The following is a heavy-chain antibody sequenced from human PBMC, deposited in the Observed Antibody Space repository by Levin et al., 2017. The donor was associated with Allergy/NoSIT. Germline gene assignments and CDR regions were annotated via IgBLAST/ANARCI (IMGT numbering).Heavy chain of an antibody. D-gene: IGHD3-10*01. J-gene: IGHJ4*02. CDR1: GFTFSSYW. V-gene: IGHV3-74*01. Sequence: PGGSLRLSCAASGFTFSSYWMHWVRQAPGKGLVWVSRINRDGSTTTCADSVKGRFTISRDNAKNTLYLQMNSLRAEDTAVYYCARDAVALSGSPDYWGQGTLVTVSS. CDR3: ARDAVALSGSPDY. CDR2: INRDGSTT.